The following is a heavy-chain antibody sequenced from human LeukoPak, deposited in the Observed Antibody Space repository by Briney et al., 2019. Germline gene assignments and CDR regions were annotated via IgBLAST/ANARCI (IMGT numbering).Heavy chain of an antibody. D-gene: IGHD6-13*01. CDR2: IYPGNSDT. Sequence: GESLKISCKISGDRLTNNWIGWVRQVPGKGLEWMGLIYPGNSDTRYSPLFQGQVTLSVDRSISTAYLHWSGLKASDTAIYYCARFALTSSLDYWGQGTLVTVPS. CDR1: GDRLTNNW. J-gene: IGHJ4*02. V-gene: IGHV5-51*01. CDR3: ARFALTSSLDY.